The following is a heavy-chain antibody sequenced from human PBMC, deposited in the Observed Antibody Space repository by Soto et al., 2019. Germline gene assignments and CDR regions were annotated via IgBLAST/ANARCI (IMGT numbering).Heavy chain of an antibody. D-gene: IGHD3-10*01. Sequence: SVKVSCKASGGTFGSYTSSWVRQAPGQGLEWMGRIIPILGIANYAQKFQGRVTITADKSTSTAYMELSSLRSEDTAVYYCARDRRRASLGLGDNWFDPWGQGTLVTVSS. CDR3: ARDRRRASLGLGDNWFDP. CDR1: GGTFGSYT. J-gene: IGHJ5*02. V-gene: IGHV1-69*04. CDR2: IIPILGIA.